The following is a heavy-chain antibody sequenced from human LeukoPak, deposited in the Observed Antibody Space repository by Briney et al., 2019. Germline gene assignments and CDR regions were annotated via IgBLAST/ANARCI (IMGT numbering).Heavy chain of an antibody. CDR1: GGSISDSIYY. D-gene: IGHD6-13*01. CDR2: IYYSGST. V-gene: IGHV4-31*03. Sequence: PSETLSLTCTVSGGSISDSIYYWSWIRQHPGKGLEWIGYIYYSGSTYYNPSLKSRVTISVDTSKNQFSLKLSSVTAADTAVYYCARSIAAAGNWFDPWGQGTLVTVSS. J-gene: IGHJ5*02. CDR3: ARSIAAAGNWFDP.